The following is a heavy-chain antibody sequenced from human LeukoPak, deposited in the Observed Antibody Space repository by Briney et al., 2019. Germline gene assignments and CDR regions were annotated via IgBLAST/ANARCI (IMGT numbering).Heavy chain of an antibody. J-gene: IGHJ4*02. D-gene: IGHD2-2*01. Sequence: SETLSLTCTVSGGSISSSSYYWGWIRQPPGKGLEWIGSIYYSGSTNYNPSLKSRVTISVDTSKNQFSLKLSSVTAADTAVYYCASTRPGTVVVPAAIRSFYYWGQGTLVTVSS. V-gene: IGHV4-39*07. CDR3: ASTRPGTVVVPAAIRSFYY. CDR2: IYYSGST. CDR1: GGSISSSSYY.